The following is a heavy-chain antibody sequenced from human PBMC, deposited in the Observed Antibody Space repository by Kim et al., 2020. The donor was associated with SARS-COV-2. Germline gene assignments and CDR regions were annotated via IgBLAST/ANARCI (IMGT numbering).Heavy chain of an antibody. Sequence: SETLSLTCAVYGGSFSGYYWSWIRQPPGKGLEWIGEINHSGSTNYNPSLKSRVTISVDTSKNQFSLKLSSVTAADTAVYYCARGPKIMLKRSQPLFDYWGQGTLVTVSS. CDR1: GGSFSGYY. CDR3: ARGPKIMLKRSQPLFDY. J-gene: IGHJ4*02. V-gene: IGHV4-34*01. CDR2: INHSGST. D-gene: IGHD2-8*01.